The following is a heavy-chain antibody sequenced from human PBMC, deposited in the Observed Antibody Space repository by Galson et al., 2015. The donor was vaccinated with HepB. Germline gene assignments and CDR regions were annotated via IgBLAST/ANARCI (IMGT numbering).Heavy chain of an antibody. CDR3: AKGDYSNFHYYYYGMDV. CDR1: GFTFSSYG. Sequence: SLRLSCAASGFTFSSYGMHWVRQAPGKGLEWVAVISYDGSSKYYADSVKGRFTISRDNSKNTLYLQMNSLRAEDTAVYYCAKGDYSNFHYYYYGMDVWGQGTTVTVSS. CDR2: ISYDGSSK. V-gene: IGHV3-30*18. J-gene: IGHJ6*02. D-gene: IGHD4-11*01.